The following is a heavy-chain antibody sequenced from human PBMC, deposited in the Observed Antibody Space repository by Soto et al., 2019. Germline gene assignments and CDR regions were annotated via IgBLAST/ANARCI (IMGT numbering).Heavy chain of an antibody. CDR3: ASRYCSGGSCYSPVWYFDL. CDR1: GFTFSSYS. D-gene: IGHD2-15*01. CDR2: ISSSSSYI. J-gene: IGHJ2*01. V-gene: IGHV3-21*01. Sequence: PGRSLRLSCAASGFTFSSYSMNWVRQAPGKGLEWVSSISSSSSYIYYADSVKGRFTISRDNAKNSLYLQMNSLRAEDTAVYYCASRYCSGGSCYSPVWYFDLWGRGTLVTVSS.